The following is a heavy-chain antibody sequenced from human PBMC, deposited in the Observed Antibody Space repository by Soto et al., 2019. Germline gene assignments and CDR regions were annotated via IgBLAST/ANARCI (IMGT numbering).Heavy chain of an antibody. CDR2: MNPNSGNT. J-gene: IGHJ4*02. CDR1: GYTFTSYD. D-gene: IGHD6-19*01. V-gene: IGHV1-8*01. Sequence: ASVKVSCKASGYTFTSYDINWVRQATGQGLEWMGWMNPNSGNTGYAQKFQGRVTMTRNTSISTAYMELSSLRSEDTAVYYCATSRASIAVAGETEYYFDYWGQGTLVTVSS. CDR3: ATSRASIAVAGETEYYFDY.